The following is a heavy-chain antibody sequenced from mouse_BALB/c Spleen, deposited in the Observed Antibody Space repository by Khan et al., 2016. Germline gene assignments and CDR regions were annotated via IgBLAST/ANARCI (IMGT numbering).Heavy chain of an antibody. CDR2: INTYSGEP. D-gene: IGHD4-1*01. CDR1: GDSFTNYG. CDR3: ARWEFAY. V-gene: IGHV9-1*02. J-gene: IGHJ3*01. Sequence: QIQLVQSGPELKKPGETVKISCKASGDSFTNYGLNWVKQAPGKGLKWMGWINTYSGEPTYADDFKGRFAFSLETSASTAYLQINNLRHEDMASSFLARWEFAYWGQGTLVTVSA.